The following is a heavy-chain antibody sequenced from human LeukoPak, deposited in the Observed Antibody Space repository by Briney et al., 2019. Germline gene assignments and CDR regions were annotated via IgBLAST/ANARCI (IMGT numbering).Heavy chain of an antibody. D-gene: IGHD6-19*01. V-gene: IGHV4-4*02. CDR3: TRRAGTDSNGAFDI. Sequence: SETLSLTCAVSGGSISSSIWRTWVRQPPGKGLEWIGEIYHSGSTNYNPSLKSRLTISVDKSKNQFSLNLSSVTAADTAVYYCTRRAGTDSNGAFDIWGQGTMVTVSS. J-gene: IGHJ3*02. CDR2: IYHSGST. CDR1: GGSISSSIW.